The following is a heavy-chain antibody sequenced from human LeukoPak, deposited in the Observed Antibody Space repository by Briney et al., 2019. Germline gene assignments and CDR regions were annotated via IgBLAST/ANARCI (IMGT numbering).Heavy chain of an antibody. V-gene: IGHV3-23*01. D-gene: IGHD6-13*01. CDR1: GFTFSSYA. J-gene: IGHJ4*02. Sequence: PRGSLRLSCAASGFTFSSYAMSWVRQAPGRGLEWVSAISGRDGRTYYTDSVKGRFTISRDNSRDTLYLQMNSLRAEDTAVYYCSTSPSFGSSWYQFNYWGQGTLVTVSS. CDR3: STSPSFGSSWYQFNY. CDR2: ISGRDGRT.